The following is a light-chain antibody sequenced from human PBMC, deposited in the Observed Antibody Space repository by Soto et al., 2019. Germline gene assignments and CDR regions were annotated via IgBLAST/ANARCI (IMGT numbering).Light chain of an antibody. V-gene: IGLV2-14*01. Sequence: QSALTQPASVSGSPGQSITISCTGTSSDIGYYNYVSWYQQHPGKAPKVIIYEVSNRPSGVSDRFSGSKSANTASLTISGLQAEDEGYYYCSSYEDSSILMFGGGTKLTVL. J-gene: IGLJ3*02. CDR3: SSYEDSSILM. CDR2: EVS. CDR1: SSDIGYYNY.